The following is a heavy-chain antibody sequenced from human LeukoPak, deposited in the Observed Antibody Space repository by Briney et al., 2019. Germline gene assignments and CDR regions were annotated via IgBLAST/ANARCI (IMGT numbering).Heavy chain of an antibody. CDR3: ARGTPDYYGSGSYYLAYGMDV. CDR2: IYHSGST. D-gene: IGHD3-10*01. CDR1: GGSLSSGGYS. J-gene: IGHJ6*04. Sequence: SETLSLTCAVSGGSLSSGGYSWSWVRQPPGKGLEWIGYIYHSGSTYYNPSLKSRVTISVDRSKNQFSLKLSSVTAADTAVYYCARGTPDYYGSGSYYLAYGMDVWGKGTTVTVSS. V-gene: IGHV4-30-2*01.